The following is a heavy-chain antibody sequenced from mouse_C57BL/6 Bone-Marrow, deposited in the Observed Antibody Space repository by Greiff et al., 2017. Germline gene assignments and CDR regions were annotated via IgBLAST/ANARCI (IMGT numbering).Heavy chain of an antibody. V-gene: IGHV2-2*01. CDR3: ARNGYYYGTYWYFDV. Sequence: QVQLKQSGPGLVQPSQSLSITCTVSGFSLTSYGVHWVRQSPGKGLEWLGVIWSGGNTDYNAAFISRLSISKDNSKSQVFFKMNSLQADDTAIYYCARNGYYYGTYWYFDVWGTGTTVTVSS. D-gene: IGHD1-1*01. CDR1: GFSLTSYG. J-gene: IGHJ1*03. CDR2: IWSGGNT.